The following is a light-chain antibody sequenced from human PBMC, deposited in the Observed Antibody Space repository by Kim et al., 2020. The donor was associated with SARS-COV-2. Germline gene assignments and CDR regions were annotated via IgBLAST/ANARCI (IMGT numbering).Light chain of an antibody. CDR2: KAS. CDR1: QSVINS. J-gene: IGKJ1*01. Sequence: DIQMTQSPSTLSASVGDRVTITCRASQSVINSLAWYQQKPGKAPKLLIYKASNLQSDVPSRFSGRGSGTEFTLTIDSLQPDDSSTYYCQQYKHYKTFGQGTKVDIK. CDR3: QQYKHYKT. V-gene: IGKV1-5*03.